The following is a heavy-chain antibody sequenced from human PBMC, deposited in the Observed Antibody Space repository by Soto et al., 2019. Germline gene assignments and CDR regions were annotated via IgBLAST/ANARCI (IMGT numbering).Heavy chain of an antibody. Sequence: GGSLRLSCAASGFTFSGSAMHWVRQASGKWLEWVGHIRTKANRYATVYAESVKGRFTISRDDSKNTAYLQVNSLKTEDTAVYYCTRQNGDFFEYWGQEXWSPSTQ. CDR2: IRTKANRYAT. CDR3: TRQNGDFFEY. V-gene: IGHV3-73*01. J-gene: IGHJ4*01. CDR1: GFTFSGSA. D-gene: IGHD4-17*01.